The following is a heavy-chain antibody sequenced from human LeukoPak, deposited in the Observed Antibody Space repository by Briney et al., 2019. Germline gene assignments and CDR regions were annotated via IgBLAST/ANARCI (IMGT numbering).Heavy chain of an antibody. CDR1: GYTFTSHF. D-gene: IGHD3-22*01. CDR2: INPRGGST. V-gene: IGHV1-46*01. CDR3: ARVRSYYYDTSDKDAFDI. J-gene: IGHJ3*02. Sequence: ASVKVSCKASGYTFTSHFMHWVRQAPGQGLEWMGIINPRGGSTSYTQKFQGRVTMTRDTSTSTVYMELSSLRSEDTAVYYCARVRSYYYDTSDKDAFDIWGQGTMVTVSS.